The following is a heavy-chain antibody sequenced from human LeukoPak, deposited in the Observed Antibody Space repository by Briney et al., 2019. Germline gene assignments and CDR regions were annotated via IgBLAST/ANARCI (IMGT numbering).Heavy chain of an antibody. CDR1: GFTFSYYG. V-gene: IGHV3-30*02. J-gene: IGHJ4*02. D-gene: IGHD1-1*01. CDR2: IASDGSYK. Sequence: GGSLRLSCAASGFTFSYYGMHWVRQAPGKGLEWVAYIASDGSYKDYVDSVKGRFTVSRDNSKNTLYLQMDSLRPEDTAVYYCANLPYNWNKPFDDYWGQGTLVTVSA. CDR3: ANLPYNWNKPFDDY.